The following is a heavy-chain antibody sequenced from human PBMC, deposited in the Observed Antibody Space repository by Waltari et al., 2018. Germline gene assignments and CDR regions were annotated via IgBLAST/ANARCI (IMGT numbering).Heavy chain of an antibody. CDR1: GGSISSSNW. J-gene: IGHJ6*02. CDR2: IYHSGST. CDR3: ARVETMVQGVTEDYYYYGMDV. V-gene: IGHV4-4*02. Sequence: QVQLQESGPGLVKPSGTLSLTCAVSGGSISSSNWWSWVRQPPRKGLEWIGEIYHSGSTNYNPSLKSRVTISVDKSKNQFSLKLSSVTAADTAVYYCARVETMVQGVTEDYYYYGMDVWGQGTTVTVSS. D-gene: IGHD3-10*01.